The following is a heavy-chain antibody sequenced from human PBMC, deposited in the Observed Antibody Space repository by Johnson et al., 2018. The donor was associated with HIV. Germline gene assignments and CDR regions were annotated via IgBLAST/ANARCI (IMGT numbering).Heavy chain of an antibody. J-gene: IGHJ3*02. CDR2: IYSGSNT. CDR1: GFTISSNY. V-gene: IGHV3-66*01. D-gene: IGHD6-6*01. Sequence: VQLVESGGGLIQPGGSLRLSCAASGFTISSNYMSWVRQAPGKGLEWVSVIYSGSNTYYADSVKGRFTISRDNSKNTLYLQMGSLRAEDMAVYYCAREGRGSSSGAFDIWGQGTMVTVSS. CDR3: AREGRGSSSGAFDI.